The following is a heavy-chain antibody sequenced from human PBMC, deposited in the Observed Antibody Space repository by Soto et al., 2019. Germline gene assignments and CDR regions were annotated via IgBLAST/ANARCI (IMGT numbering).Heavy chain of an antibody. V-gene: IGHV1-58*01. J-gene: IGHJ6*02. CDR3: AAGGIQLWLPKYYYRGMDV. D-gene: IGHD5-18*01. CDR1: GVTFTRSA. CDR2: IVVGSGDT. Sequence: GASVKVSCKASGVTFTRSAVHWVRQARGQSLEWMGWIVVGSGDTKYGQKLQQRVTITRDMSTSTAYMELSGLRSDDTAVYYCAAGGIQLWLPKYYYRGMDVWGQGTTVTVSS.